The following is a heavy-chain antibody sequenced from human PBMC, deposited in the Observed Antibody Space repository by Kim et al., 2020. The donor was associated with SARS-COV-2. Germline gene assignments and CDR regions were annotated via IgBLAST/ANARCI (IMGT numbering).Heavy chain of an antibody. D-gene: IGHD3-22*01. J-gene: IGHJ6*02. CDR2: INTNTGNP. V-gene: IGHV7-4-1*02. CDR3: ARERGPDVGHYYDSSCLDYYYAMDV. Sequence: ASVKVSCKASGYTFTSYAMNWVRQAPGQGLEWMGWINTNTGNPTYAQGFTGRFVFSLDTSVSTAYLQISSLKAEDTAVYYCARERGPDVGHYYDSSCLDYYYAMDVWGPGTTVTVSS. CDR1: GYTFTSYA.